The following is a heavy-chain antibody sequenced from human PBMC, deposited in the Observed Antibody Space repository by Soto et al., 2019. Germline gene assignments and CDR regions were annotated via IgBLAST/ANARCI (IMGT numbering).Heavy chain of an antibody. V-gene: IGHV3-15*05. D-gene: IGHD7-27*01. CDR1: GFTFSNSH. CDR2: IKRKSDGGTT. Sequence: EVQLVESGGGLVKPGGSLRLSCAVSGFTFSNSHLSWVRQTPGKGLEWVGRIKRKSDGGTTDYAVPVQGRFTISRDDAQTTLYLQMNSLKIEDTAMYYCGTGSAFHIWGQRTMVTVSS. CDR3: GTGSAFHI. J-gene: IGHJ3*02.